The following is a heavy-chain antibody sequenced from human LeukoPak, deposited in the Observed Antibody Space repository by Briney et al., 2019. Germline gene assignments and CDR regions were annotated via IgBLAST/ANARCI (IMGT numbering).Heavy chain of an antibody. CDR2: IIPIFGTA. J-gene: IGHJ3*01. CDR3: ARGYCSGGGCSVLDAFDG. V-gene: IGHV1-69*05. D-gene: IGHD2-15*01. CDR1: GGTFSSYA. Sequence: GASVKVSCKASGGTFSSYAISWVRQAPGQGLEWMGGIIPIFGTANYARKFQGRVTMTSDTSTSTVYMELSTLRSEDTAIYYCARGYCSGGGCSVLDAFDGWGQGTMVTVSS.